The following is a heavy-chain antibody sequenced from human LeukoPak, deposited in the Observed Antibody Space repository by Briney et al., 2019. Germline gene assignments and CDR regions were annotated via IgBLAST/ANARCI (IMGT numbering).Heavy chain of an antibody. CDR1: GGSISSGSYY. Sequence: SETLSLTCTVSGGSISSGSYYWSWIRQPAGKGPEWIGRIYTSGTTDYNPSLKSRLSISIDRSKNQFSLKLTSVTAADTGVYYCARDLDTEEAFDIWGQGTMVTVSS. J-gene: IGHJ3*02. CDR3: ARDLDTEEAFDI. V-gene: IGHV4-61*02. CDR2: IYTSGTT. D-gene: IGHD5-18*01.